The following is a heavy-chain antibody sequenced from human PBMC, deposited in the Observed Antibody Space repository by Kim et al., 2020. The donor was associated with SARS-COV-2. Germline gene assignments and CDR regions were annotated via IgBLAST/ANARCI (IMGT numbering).Heavy chain of an antibody. J-gene: IGHJ5*02. CDR3: AREESGGGNSVP. D-gene: IGHD2-21*02. Sequence: YANPSLKSRVTISVDTSKNQFSLKLSSVTAADTAVYYCAREESGGGNSVPWGQGTLVTVSS. V-gene: IGHV4-39*07.